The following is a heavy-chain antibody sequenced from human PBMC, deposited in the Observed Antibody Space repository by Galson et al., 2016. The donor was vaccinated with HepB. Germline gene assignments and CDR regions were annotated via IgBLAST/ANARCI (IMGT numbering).Heavy chain of an antibody. CDR2: IRNKANNYTT. D-gene: IGHD2-2*01. CDR1: GFLFSGST. V-gene: IGHV3-73*01. CDR3: TTDALDH. J-gene: IGHJ4*02. Sequence: SLRLSCAASGFLFSGSTMHWARQAPGKGLEWVGRIRNKANNYTTTHRESVKGRFAISRDDSKNMAYLQMNSLKTEDTGVYFCTTDALDHWGQGTLVTVSS.